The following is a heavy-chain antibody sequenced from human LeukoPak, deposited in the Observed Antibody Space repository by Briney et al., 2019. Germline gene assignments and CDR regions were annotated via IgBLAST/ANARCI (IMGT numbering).Heavy chain of an antibody. V-gene: IGHV3-48*03. CDR3: ARVGGGQGYVSDY. CDR1: GFTFSSYE. D-gene: IGHD3-10*02. Sequence: GSLRLSCAASGFTFSSYEMNWVRQAPGKGLEWVSFINTGGRTIYYADSVKGRFTISRDNAKNSLYLQMNNLRAEGTAVYYCARVGGGQGYVSDYWGQGTLVTVSS. J-gene: IGHJ4*02. CDR2: INTGGRTI.